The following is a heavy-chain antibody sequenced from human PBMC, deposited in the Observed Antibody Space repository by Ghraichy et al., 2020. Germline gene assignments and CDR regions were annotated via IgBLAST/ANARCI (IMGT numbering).Heavy chain of an antibody. Sequence: GGSLRLSCAASGFTFSSYDMHWVRQAPGKGLEWVAVISYDGSNKYYADSVKGRFTISRDNSKNTLYLQMNSLRAADTAVYYCARGVYYYFDYCGQETLITVSS. D-gene: IGHD6-13*01. CDR3: ARGVYYYFDY. J-gene: IGHJ4*02. CDR2: ISYDGSNK. V-gene: IGHV3-30*04. CDR1: GFTFSSYD.